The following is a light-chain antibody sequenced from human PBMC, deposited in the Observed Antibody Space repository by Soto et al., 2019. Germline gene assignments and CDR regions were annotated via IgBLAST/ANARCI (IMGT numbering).Light chain of an antibody. Sequence: EIVMTQSPATLSVSPGERATLSCRASHRVSSYLAWYQQKPGQAPRLLIFATSTRATGIPARFSGSGSGTEFTLTISSLQSEDFAVYYCQQYNTWPRTFGQGTKVDIK. CDR2: ATS. CDR3: QQYNTWPRT. J-gene: IGKJ1*01. V-gene: IGKV3-15*01. CDR1: HRVSSY.